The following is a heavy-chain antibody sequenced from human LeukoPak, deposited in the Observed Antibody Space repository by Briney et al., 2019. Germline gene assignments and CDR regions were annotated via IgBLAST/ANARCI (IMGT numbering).Heavy chain of an antibody. Sequence: GGSLRLSCAASGFTFSSYWMHWVRQAPGKGLVWVSRINSDGSSTSYADSVKGRFTISRDNSKNTLYLQLNSLRAEDTAVYYCARDSTYYYDSGSSGPHYFDNWGQGTLVTVSS. CDR3: ARDSTYYYDSGSSGPHYFDN. J-gene: IGHJ4*02. V-gene: IGHV3-74*01. D-gene: IGHD3-10*01. CDR1: GFTFSSYW. CDR2: INSDGSST.